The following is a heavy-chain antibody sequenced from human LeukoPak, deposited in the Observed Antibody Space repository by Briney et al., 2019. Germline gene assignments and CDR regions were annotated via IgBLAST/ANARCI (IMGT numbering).Heavy chain of an antibody. CDR1: GGSFSGYY. CDR3: AKGAGGFSYYNWFDP. J-gene: IGHJ5*02. D-gene: IGHD5-18*01. Sequence: SETLSLTCAVYGGSFSGYYWSWIRQPPGKGLGWIGEINHSGSTNYNPSLKSRVTISVDTSKNQFSLKLSSVTAADTAIYYCAKGAGGFSYYNWFDPWGQGTLVTVSS. V-gene: IGHV4-34*01. CDR2: INHSGST.